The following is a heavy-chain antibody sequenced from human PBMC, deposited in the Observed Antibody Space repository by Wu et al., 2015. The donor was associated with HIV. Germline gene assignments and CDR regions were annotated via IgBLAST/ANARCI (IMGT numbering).Heavy chain of an antibody. J-gene: IGHJ5*01. D-gene: IGHD1-1*01. CDR1: GYFFTTYQ. V-gene: IGHV1-46*01. CDR3: ATSTTALNWFDS. CDR2: INPTGDST. Sequence: QVQLVQSGAEVKKPGASVKVSCKSSGYFFTTYQVRWVRQAPGQGLEWMGVINPTGDSTDYAQKFQGRVTMTRDTSTNTVYMDLTSLRSDDTAIYYCATSTTALNWFDSWGQGTLVTVSS.